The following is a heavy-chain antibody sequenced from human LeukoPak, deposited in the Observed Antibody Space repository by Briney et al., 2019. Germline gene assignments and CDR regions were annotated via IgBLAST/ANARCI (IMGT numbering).Heavy chain of an antibody. CDR3: ARDGGSTSSDY. J-gene: IGHJ4*02. Sequence: GGSLRLSCAASGFSFSSYSMNWVRQAPGKGLEWVSYISSSSSTTYYADSVKGRFTISRDNAKNSLYLQMNSLRVEDTAVYYCARDGGSTSSDYWGQGTLVTVSS. CDR1: GFSFSSYS. CDR2: ISSSSSTT. V-gene: IGHV3-48*01. D-gene: IGHD2-2*01.